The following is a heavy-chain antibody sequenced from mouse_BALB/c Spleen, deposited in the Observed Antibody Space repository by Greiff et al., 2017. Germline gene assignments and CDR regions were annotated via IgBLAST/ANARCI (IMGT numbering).Heavy chain of an antibody. CDR3: ASETARAVDD. CDR2: INPYNDGT. Sequence: EVQLQQSGPELVKPGASVKMSCKASGYTFTSYVMHWVKQKPGQGLEWIGYINPYNDGTKYNEKFKGKATLTSDKSSSTDYMELSSLTSEDSAVYYCASETARAVDDWGEGTTLTVSS. CDR1: GYTFTSYV. J-gene: IGHJ2*01. V-gene: IGHV1-14*01. D-gene: IGHD3-2*01.